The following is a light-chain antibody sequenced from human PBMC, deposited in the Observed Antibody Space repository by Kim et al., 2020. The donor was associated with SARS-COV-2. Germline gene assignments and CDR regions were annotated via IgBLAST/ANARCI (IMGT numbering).Light chain of an antibody. CDR3: QQANSFPWT. V-gene: IGKV1-12*01. J-gene: IGKJ1*01. CDR2: AAS. Sequence: DIQMTQSPSSVSASVGDRVTITCRASQGISSWLAWDQQKPGKAPKLLLYAASSLQSRVPSRFSGSGSGTDFTLTISSLQPEDFASYYCQQANSFPWTFGQGTKVDIK. CDR1: QGISSW.